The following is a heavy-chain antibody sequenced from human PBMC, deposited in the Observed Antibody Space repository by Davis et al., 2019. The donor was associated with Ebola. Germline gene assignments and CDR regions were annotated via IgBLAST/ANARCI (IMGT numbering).Heavy chain of an antibody. D-gene: IGHD4-11*01. CDR1: GGSFSGYY. V-gene: IGHV4-34*01. CDR3: ARNPLTTVTRWYYYYYGMDV. J-gene: IGHJ6*02. Sequence: SETLSLTCAVYGGSFSGYYWSWIRQPPGKGLEWIGEINHSGSTNYNPSLKSRVTIPVDTSKNQFSLKLSSVTAADTAVYYCARNPLTTVTRWYYYYYGMDVWGQGTTVTVSS. CDR2: INHSGST.